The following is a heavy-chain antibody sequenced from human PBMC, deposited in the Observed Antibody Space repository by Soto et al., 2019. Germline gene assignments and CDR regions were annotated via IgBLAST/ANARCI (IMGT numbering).Heavy chain of an antibody. CDR3: ARGYRELYYYAMDV. J-gene: IGHJ6*02. Sequence: QVELVQSGVEVKKPGSSLKVSCKASGGTFTNYAFNWVRQAPGQGLAWMGGIIPFYAKANYAEKFLGRVTITADKSTTTAYMELSSLTSDDTAVYFCARGYRELYYYAMDVWGRGTPVIVSS. V-gene: IGHV1-69*06. D-gene: IGHD3-10*01. CDR1: GGTFTNYA. CDR2: IIPFYAKA.